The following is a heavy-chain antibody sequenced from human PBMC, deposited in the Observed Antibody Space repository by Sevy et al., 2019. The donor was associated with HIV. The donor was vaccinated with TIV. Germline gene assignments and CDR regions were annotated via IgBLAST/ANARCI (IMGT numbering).Heavy chain of an antibody. V-gene: IGHV1-69*06. Sequence: ASVKVSCKASGGTFSSYAISWVRQAPGQGLEWMGGIIPIFGTANYAQKFQGRVTITADKSTSTAYMELSSLRSEDTVVYYCARSPMGYYYYYYMDVWGKGTTVTVSS. CDR3: ARSPMGYYYYYYMDV. CDR1: GGTFSSYA. J-gene: IGHJ6*03. CDR2: IIPIFGTA.